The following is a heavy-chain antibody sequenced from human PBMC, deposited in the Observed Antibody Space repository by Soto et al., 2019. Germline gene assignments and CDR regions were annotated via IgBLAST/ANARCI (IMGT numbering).Heavy chain of an antibody. CDR1: GYTFTSYA. J-gene: IGHJ4*02. D-gene: IGHD1-26*01. CDR2: INAGNGNT. Sequence: QVRLVQSGAEVKKPGASVKVSCKASGYTFTSYAMHWVRQAPGQRLEWMGWINAGNGNTKYSQKFQGRVTITRDTSASTAYMELSSLRSEDTAVYYCAREPVGGATQYFDYWGQGTLVTVSS. CDR3: AREPVGGATQYFDY. V-gene: IGHV1-3*01.